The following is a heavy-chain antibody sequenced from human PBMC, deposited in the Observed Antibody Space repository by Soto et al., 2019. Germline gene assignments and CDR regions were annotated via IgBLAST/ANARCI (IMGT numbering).Heavy chain of an antibody. CDR3: ARGGSGYVWFNEF. CDR2: IIPVFDTV. V-gene: IGHV1-69*01. D-gene: IGHD3-22*01. Sequence: EQLVQSGAEVKKSGSSVKVSCKDTGGLFSSYAVSWVRQAPGQGLEWMGGIIPVFDTVYYAQKFQGRVMITADESTNTAYMELSSLRSEDTAMYYCARGGSGYVWFNEFWGQGTLVTVSS. CDR1: GGLFSSYA. J-gene: IGHJ4*02.